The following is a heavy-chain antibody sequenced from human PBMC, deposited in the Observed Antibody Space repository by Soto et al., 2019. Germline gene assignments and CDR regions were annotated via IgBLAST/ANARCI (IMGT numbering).Heavy chain of an antibody. Sequence: PGESLKISCKGYGYSLTSYWIGWVRQMPGKGLEWMAIIYPGDSHTKYSPSFRGQVTISDDRSISTAYLQRSSLQASDTAIYYCANHIGHDYSQYSYYHGFDVWGQRTTVTVSS. J-gene: IGHJ6*02. CDR2: IYPGDSHT. CDR1: GYSLTSYW. D-gene: IGHD4-4*01. V-gene: IGHV5-51*01. CDR3: ANHIGHDYSQYSYYHGFDV.